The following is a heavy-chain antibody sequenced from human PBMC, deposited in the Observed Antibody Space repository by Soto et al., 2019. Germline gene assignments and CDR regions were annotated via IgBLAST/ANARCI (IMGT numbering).Heavy chain of an antibody. Sequence: SGPTLVNPTQTLTLTCTFSGFSLSTRAVGVGWIRQPPGKALEWLALIYWNDDKRYSPSLKNRLTITKDTSKNHVVLTMTNMDPVDTATYYCAHRHELDSFDIWGQGTTVTVSS. CDR1: GFSLSTRAVG. D-gene: IGHD1-26*01. J-gene: IGHJ3*02. CDR3: AHRHELDSFDI. CDR2: IYWNDDK. V-gene: IGHV2-5*01.